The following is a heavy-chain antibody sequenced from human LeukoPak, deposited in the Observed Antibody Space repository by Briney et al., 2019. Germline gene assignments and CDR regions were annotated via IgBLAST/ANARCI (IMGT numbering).Heavy chain of an antibody. D-gene: IGHD5-12*01. V-gene: IGHV4-34*01. CDR3: AREYSYSGYEIFDY. CDR2: INHSGST. CDR1: GGSFSGYY. Sequence: SETLSLTCAVYGGSFSGYYWSWIRQPPGKGLEWIGEINHSGSTNYNPSLKSRVTISVDTSKNQFSPKLSSVTAADTAVYYCAREYSYSGYEIFDYWGQGTLVTVSS. J-gene: IGHJ4*02.